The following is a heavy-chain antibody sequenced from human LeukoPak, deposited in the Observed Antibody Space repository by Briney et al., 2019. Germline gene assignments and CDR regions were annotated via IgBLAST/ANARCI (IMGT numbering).Heavy chain of an antibody. Sequence: PGGSLRLPCAASGFTFSSYWMHWVRQAPGKGLVWVSRINSDGSSTSYADSVKGRFTISRDNAKNTLYLQMNSLRAEDTAVYYCALYVWGSYRAFDPWGQGTLVTVSS. D-gene: IGHD3-16*02. CDR3: ALYVWGSYRAFDP. V-gene: IGHV3-74*01. CDR2: INSDGSST. J-gene: IGHJ5*02. CDR1: GFTFSSYW.